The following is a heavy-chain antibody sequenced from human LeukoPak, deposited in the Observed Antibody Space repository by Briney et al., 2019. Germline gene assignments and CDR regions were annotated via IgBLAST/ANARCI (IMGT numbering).Heavy chain of an antibody. CDR2: LSYDGSEK. Sequence: GGALRLSCAASGFTFSRYAMHWVRQAPDKRLEWGAFLSYDGSEKYYADSVKGRFTISRDNSKNTLYLQMNSLRPEDTTVYYCARDSDYWMGVHWYFDLWGRGTLVTVSS. CDR1: GFTFSRYA. CDR3: ARDSDYWMGVHWYFDL. D-gene: IGHD1-1*01. V-gene: IGHV3-30*04. J-gene: IGHJ2*01.